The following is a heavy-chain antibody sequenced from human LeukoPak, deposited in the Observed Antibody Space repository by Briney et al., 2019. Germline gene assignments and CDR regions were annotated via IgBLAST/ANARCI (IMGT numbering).Heavy chain of an antibody. J-gene: IGHJ5*02. CDR3: AKDPYSSSSFDWFDP. Sequence: PGGSLRLSCAASGFTFSRYAMSWVRQAPGKGLEWVSGITGSGHSTYYADSVKGRLTISRDNSKNTLYMQMNSLRAEDTAVYYCAKDPYSSSSFDWFDPWGQGTLVTVSS. V-gene: IGHV3-23*01. CDR1: GFTFSRYA. D-gene: IGHD6-6*01. CDR2: ITGSGHST.